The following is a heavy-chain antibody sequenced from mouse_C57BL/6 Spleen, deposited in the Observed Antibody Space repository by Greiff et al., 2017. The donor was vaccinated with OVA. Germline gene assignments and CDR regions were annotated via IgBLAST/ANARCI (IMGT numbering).Heavy chain of an antibody. V-gene: IGHV1-69*01. CDR2: IDPSDSYT. D-gene: IGHD3-2*02. J-gene: IGHJ2*01. Sequence: QVQLQQPGAELVMPGASVKLSCKASGYTFTSYWMHWVKQRPGQGLEWIGEIDPSDSYTNYNQKFKGKSTLTVDKSSSTAYMQLSSLTSEDSAVYYCARWKAQADYWGQGTTLTVSS. CDR3: ARWKAQADY. CDR1: GYTFTSYW.